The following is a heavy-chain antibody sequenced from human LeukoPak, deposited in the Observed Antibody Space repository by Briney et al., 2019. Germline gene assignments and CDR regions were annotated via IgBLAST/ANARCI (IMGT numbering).Heavy chain of an antibody. D-gene: IGHD1-26*01. V-gene: IGHV3-23*01. J-gene: IGHJ4*02. CDR1: GFTFSNYA. CDR3: ARDLGGSYGNFDC. Sequence: PRGSLRLSCAASGFTFSNYAMSWVRQAPGKGLEWVSAISGSGGSPYYADSVKGRFTISRDNSKNTLYLQMNSLRAEDTAVYYCARDLGGSYGNFDCWGQGTPVTVSS. CDR2: ISGSGGSP.